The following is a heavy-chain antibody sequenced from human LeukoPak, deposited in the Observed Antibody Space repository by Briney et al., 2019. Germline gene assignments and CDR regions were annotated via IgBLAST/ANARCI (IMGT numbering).Heavy chain of an antibody. D-gene: IGHD3-16*01. CDR3: ARAVGPFDY. CDR1: GFTFSSYS. CDR2: ISSSSYI. J-gene: IGHJ4*02. Sequence: GGSLRLSCAASGFTFSSYSMNWVRQAPGKGLEWVSSISSSSYIYYADSVKGRFTISRDNFKDTLYLQMNSLRVEDTAVYYCARAVGPFDYWGQGTLVTVSS. V-gene: IGHV3-21*01.